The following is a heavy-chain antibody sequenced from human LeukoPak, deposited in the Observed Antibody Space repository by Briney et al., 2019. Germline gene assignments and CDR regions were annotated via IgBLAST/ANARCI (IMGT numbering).Heavy chain of an antibody. CDR1: GGSFSGYY. CDR2: INHSGIT. CDR3: ARGGYCTNGVCYSSDWFDP. D-gene: IGHD2-8*01. J-gene: IGHJ5*02. V-gene: IGHV4-34*01. Sequence: SETLSLTCAVYGGSFSGYYWSWIRQPPGKGLEWIGEINHSGITNYNPSLKSRVTISVDTSKNQFSLKLSSVTAADTAVYYCARGGYCTNGVCYSSDWFDPWGQGTLVTVSS.